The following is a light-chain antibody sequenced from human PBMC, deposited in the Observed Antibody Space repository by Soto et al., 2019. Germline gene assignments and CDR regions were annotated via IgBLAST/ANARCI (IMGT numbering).Light chain of an antibody. Sequence: RTSQAIRNGLAWYQQRPGKAPKRLIFAASALQSGVPSRFSGSGSGTEFTLTISSLQPEDFATYFCLQHNKYPRTIGQGAKVDI. V-gene: IGKV1-17*01. CDR2: AAS. J-gene: IGKJ1*01. CDR1: QAIRNG. CDR3: LQHNKYPRT.